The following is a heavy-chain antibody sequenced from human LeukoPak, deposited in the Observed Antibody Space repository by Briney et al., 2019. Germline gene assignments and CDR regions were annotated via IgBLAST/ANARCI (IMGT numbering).Heavy chain of an antibody. J-gene: IGHJ3*02. Sequence: SETLFLTCTVSGGSISSYYWSWIRQPPGKGLEWIGYIYYSGSTNYNPSLKSRVTISVDTSKNQFSLKLSSVTAADTAVYYCARSLLRADAFDIWGQGTMVTVSS. V-gene: IGHV4-59*01. CDR1: GGSISSYY. CDR2: IYYSGST. CDR3: ARSLLRADAFDI. D-gene: IGHD2-21*01.